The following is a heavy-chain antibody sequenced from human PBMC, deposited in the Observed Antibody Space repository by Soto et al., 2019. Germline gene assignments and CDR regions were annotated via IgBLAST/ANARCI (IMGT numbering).Heavy chain of an antibody. CDR1: GFIFRDYW. CDR2: INQDGREK. CDR3: ARDPWDY. V-gene: IGHV3-7*01. J-gene: IGHJ4*02. Sequence: EVQLVESGGGLVQPGGSLRLSCAASGFIFRDYWMTWVRQVPGKGLEWVANINQDGREKCYMDSVKGRFTISRDNATNSLDLQMNSLRADDTAVYYCARDPWDYWGQGTLVTVSS.